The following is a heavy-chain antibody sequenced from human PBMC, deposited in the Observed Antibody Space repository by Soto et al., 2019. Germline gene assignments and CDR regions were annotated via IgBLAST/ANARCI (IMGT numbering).Heavy chain of an antibody. CDR1: GGSLSGSSYH. D-gene: IGHD6-13*01. Sequence: SETLSLTCTVSGGSLSGSSYHWGWIRQPPGKGLEWIGSIYYTGSPYYNPSLKSRVTISVDTSKNQFSLRLSSVTAADTALYYCARFTRLTSAGTKRAFDIWGQGTMVTVSS. V-gene: IGHV4-39*01. J-gene: IGHJ3*02. CDR3: ARFTRLTSAGTKRAFDI. CDR2: IYYTGSP.